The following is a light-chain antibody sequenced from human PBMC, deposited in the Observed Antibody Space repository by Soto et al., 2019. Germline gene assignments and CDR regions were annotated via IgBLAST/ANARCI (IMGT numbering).Light chain of an antibody. CDR3: QQYNNWPRST. V-gene: IGKV3-15*01. CDR2: RAS. CDR1: QSINSH. J-gene: IGKJ4*01. Sequence: IVMTQSPATLSVSPGERATLSCRASQSINSHLAWYQQKPGQAPRRLMFRASIRATGFPARFSGSGSGTEFNITISSLQAEDSAIYYCQQYNNWPRSTFGGGTKVEIK.